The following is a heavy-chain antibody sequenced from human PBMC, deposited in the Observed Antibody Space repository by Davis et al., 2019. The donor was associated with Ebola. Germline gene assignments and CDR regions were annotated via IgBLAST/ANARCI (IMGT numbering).Heavy chain of an antibody. CDR3: ARDRGYSGYDYLDY. J-gene: IGHJ4*02. D-gene: IGHD5-12*01. Sequence: SETLSLTCTVSGGSISSSSYYWGWIRQPPGKGLEWIGSIYYSGSTYYNPSLKSRVTISVDTSKNQFSLKLSSVTAADTAVYYCARDRGYSGYDYLDYWGQGTLVTVSS. CDR2: IYYSGST. CDR1: GGSISSSSYY. V-gene: IGHV4-39*07.